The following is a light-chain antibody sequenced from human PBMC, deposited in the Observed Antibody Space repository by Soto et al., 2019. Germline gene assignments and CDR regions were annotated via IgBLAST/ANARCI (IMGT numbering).Light chain of an antibody. CDR3: QVWDTTIDQGV. CDR1: NVGSKS. CDR2: DDS. Sequence: SYELTQPPSVSVAPGQTATVTCGGNNVGSKSVHWYQQKPGQAPVLVVYDDSDRPSGIPERFSGSNSGNTATLTISRVEAGDEADYYCQVWDTTIDQGVFGTGTKLTVL. V-gene: IGLV3-21*02. J-gene: IGLJ1*01.